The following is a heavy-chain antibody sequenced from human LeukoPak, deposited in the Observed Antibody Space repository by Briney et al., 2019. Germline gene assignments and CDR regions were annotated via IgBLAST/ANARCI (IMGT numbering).Heavy chain of an antibody. D-gene: IGHD1-14*01. Sequence: ASVKVSCKASGYTFTSYYMHWVRQAPGQGLEWMGIINPSGGSTSYAQKLQGRVTMTTDTSTSTAYMELRSLRSDDTAVYYCAGSDPTGAFDIWGQGTMVTVSS. CDR1: GYTFTSYY. CDR2: INPSGGST. V-gene: IGHV1-46*01. J-gene: IGHJ3*02. CDR3: AGSDPTGAFDI.